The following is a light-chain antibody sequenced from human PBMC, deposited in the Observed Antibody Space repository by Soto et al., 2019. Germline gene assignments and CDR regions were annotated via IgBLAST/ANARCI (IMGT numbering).Light chain of an antibody. V-gene: IGKV3-20*01. J-gene: IGKJ4*01. CDR3: QLYGSSPELT. CDR2: DSS. Sequence: EIVLTQSPGTLSLSPGDRAALSCRTTQILNGGSLAWYQVKPGQAPRLLMYDSSIRAAGVPNRFSGSGSGTDFTLTISRLETEDFAVYYCQLYGSSPELTFGGGTKLEIK. CDR1: QILNGGS.